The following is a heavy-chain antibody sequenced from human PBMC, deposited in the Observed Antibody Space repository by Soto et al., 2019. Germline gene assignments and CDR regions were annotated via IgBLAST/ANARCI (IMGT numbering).Heavy chain of an antibody. CDR3: AREPANYYYMDV. J-gene: IGHJ6*03. Sequence: GGSLRLSCAASGFTFSSYGMHWVRQAPGKGLEWVAVIWYDGSNKYYADSVKGRFTISRDNSKNTLYLQMNSLRAEDTAVYYCAREPANYYYMDVWGKGTTVTVSS. CDR2: IWYDGSNK. V-gene: IGHV3-33*01. CDR1: GFTFSSYG.